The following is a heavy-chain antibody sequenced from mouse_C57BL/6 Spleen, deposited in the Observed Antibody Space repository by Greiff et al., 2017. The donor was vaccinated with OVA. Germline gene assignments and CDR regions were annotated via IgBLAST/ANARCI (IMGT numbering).Heavy chain of an antibody. CDR2: INPNNGGT. CDR3: AGYDYGGYAMDY. J-gene: IGHJ4*01. D-gene: IGHD2-4*01. CDR1: GYTFTDYY. V-gene: IGHV1-26*01. Sequence: VQLQQSGPELVKPGASVKISCKASGYTFTDYYMNWVKQSHGKSLEWIGDINPNNGGTSYNQKFKGKATLTVDKSSSTAYMELRSLTSEDSAVYYCAGYDYGGYAMDYWGQGTSVTVSS.